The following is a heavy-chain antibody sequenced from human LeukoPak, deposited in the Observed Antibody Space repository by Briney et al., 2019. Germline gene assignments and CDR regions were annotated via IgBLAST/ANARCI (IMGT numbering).Heavy chain of an antibody. CDR2: IYYSGSN. Sequence: PSETLSLTCTVSGGSISSSSYYWGWIRQPPGKGLEWIGSIYYSGSNYYNPSLKSRVTIAVDTSKNQFSLKLSSVTAADTAVYYCARGTSGYYFAFDFWGQGTLVTVSS. CDR1: GGSISSSSYY. D-gene: IGHD3-22*01. J-gene: IGHJ4*02. V-gene: IGHV4-39*01. CDR3: ARGTSGYYFAFDF.